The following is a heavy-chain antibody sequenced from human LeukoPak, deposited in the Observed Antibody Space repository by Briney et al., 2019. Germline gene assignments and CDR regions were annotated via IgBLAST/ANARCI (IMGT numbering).Heavy chain of an antibody. CDR3: ARKGPYGMDV. J-gene: IGHJ6*02. CDR1: GGSISNSNW. CDR2: IYHTGST. V-gene: IGHV4-4*02. Sequence: SETLSLTCAVSGGSISNSNWWSWLRQPPGKGLEWIGEIYHTGSTNYSPSLQSRVTISVDKSKNQFSLKLTSVTAADTAVYYCARKGPYGMDVWGQGTTVTVSS.